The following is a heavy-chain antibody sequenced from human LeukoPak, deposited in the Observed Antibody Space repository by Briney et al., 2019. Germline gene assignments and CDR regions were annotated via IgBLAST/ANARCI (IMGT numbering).Heavy chain of an antibody. CDR1: GGSFSGYY. CDR2: INHSGST. D-gene: IGHD3-3*01. Sequence: PSETLSLTCAVYGGSFSGYYWRWIRQPPGKGLESIGEINHSGSTNYNPSLKSRVTISVDTSKNQFSLKLSSVTAADTAVYYCARGYGDFWSGSYGDWGQGTLVTVSS. V-gene: IGHV4-34*01. J-gene: IGHJ4*02. CDR3: ARGYGDFWSGSYGD.